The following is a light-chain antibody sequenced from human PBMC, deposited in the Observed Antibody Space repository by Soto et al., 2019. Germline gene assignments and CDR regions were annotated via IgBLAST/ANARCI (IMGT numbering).Light chain of an antibody. J-gene: IGKJ5*01. Sequence: EIVMTRSPATLSVSPGEKATLYCRASQSVSSNLAWYQHKPGQAPRLVIYGASTRATGIPDRFSGSGSGRDFTLIISRLEPEDFAVYHCQQYVSSFSITFGQGTRLEIK. V-gene: IGKV3D-15*01. CDR2: GAS. CDR3: QQYVSSFSIT. CDR1: QSVSSN.